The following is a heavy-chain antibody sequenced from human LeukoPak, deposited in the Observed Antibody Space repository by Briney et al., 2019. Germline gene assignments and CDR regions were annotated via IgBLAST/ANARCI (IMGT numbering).Heavy chain of an antibody. Sequence: GGSLRLSCVTSGFTFSSYSMNWVRQAPGKGLEWVSYISSGSGSSTIYYADSVKGRFTISRDNAKNSLFLQINSLRAEDTAVYYCARTYSSSWYGDFDCWGQGTLVTVSS. CDR1: GFTFSSYS. V-gene: IGHV3-48*01. CDR2: ISSGSGSSTI. CDR3: ARTYSSSWYGDFDC. J-gene: IGHJ4*02. D-gene: IGHD6-13*01.